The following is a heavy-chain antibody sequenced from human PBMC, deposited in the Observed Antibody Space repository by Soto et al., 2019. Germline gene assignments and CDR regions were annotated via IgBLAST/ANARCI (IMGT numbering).Heavy chain of an antibody. D-gene: IGHD3-3*01. J-gene: IGHJ5*02. CDR1: GGSISTYY. V-gene: IGHV4-59*04. CDR3: ASFGVASMNWFDP. CDR2: IYHSGST. Sequence: PSETLSLTCTVSGGSISTYYWNWIRQPPGKGLEWIGYIYHSGSTYYNPSLKSRVTLSVDTSKNQFSLKLTSVTAADTAVYYCASFGVASMNWFDPWGQGTLVTVSS.